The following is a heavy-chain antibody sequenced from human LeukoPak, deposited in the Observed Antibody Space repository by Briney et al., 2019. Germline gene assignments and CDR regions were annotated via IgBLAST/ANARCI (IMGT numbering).Heavy chain of an antibody. D-gene: IGHD3-3*01. CDR2: INHSGST. J-gene: IGHJ4*02. CDR3: ARGPDYDFWSGAEAFDY. Sequence: GSLRLSCAASGFTFSSYSMNWVRQAPGKGLEWIGEINHSGSTNYNPSLKSRVTMSVDTSKNQFSLKLSSVTAADTAVYYCARGPDYDFWSGAEAFDYWGQGTLVTVSS. CDR1: GFTFSSYS. V-gene: IGHV4-34*01.